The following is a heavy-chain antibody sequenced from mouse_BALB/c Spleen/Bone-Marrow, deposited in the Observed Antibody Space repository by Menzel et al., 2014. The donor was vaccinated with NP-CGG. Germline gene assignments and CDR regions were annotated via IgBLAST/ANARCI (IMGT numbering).Heavy chain of an antibody. CDR1: GFDFSRYW. V-gene: IGHV4-1*02. D-gene: IGHD1-1*01. J-gene: IGHJ1*01. CDR3: SRLNYYGNLFV. CDR2: INPESSTI. Sequence: EVKLMESGGGLVQPGGSLKHSCAASGFDFSRYWMSWVRQAPGKGLEWIGEINPESSTINYTPSPKDKFIISRDNAKNTLYLQMSKVRSEDTALYYCSRLNYYGNLFVWGAGTTVTVSS.